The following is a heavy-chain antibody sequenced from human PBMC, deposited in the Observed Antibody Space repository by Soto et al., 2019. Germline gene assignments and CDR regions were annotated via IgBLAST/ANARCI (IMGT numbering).Heavy chain of an antibody. Sequence: GGSLRLSCAASGFTFSSYGMHWVRQAPGKGLEWVAVIWYDGSNKYYADSVKGRFTISRDNSKNTLYLQMNSLRAEDTAVYYCAREAGFEYNWNDDPYYYMDVWGKGTTVTVSS. CDR3: AREAGFEYNWNDDPYYYMDV. V-gene: IGHV3-33*01. D-gene: IGHD1-1*01. J-gene: IGHJ6*03. CDR1: GFTFSSYG. CDR2: IWYDGSNK.